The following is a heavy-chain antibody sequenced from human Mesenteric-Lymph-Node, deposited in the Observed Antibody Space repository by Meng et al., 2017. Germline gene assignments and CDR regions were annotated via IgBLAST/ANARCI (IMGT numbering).Heavy chain of an antibody. V-gene: IGHV4-30-4*01. CDR1: GGSISSGDSY. Sequence: QVQLQERGPGLVKPPGTLPLTCAVSGGSISSGDSYWSWIRQPPGKGLEWIGYIYYSGSTYYNPSLKSRVTISVDKSKNQFSLKLSSVTAADTAVYFCARHGFYCLEHWGQGSLVTVSS. CDR2: IYYSGST. D-gene: IGHD3-22*01. CDR3: ARHGFYCLEH. J-gene: IGHJ1*01.